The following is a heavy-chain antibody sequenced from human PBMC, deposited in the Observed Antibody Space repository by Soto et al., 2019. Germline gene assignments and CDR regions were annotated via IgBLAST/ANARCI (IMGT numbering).Heavy chain of an antibody. D-gene: IGHD3-10*01. CDR2: VYNTGGT. CDR3: VRQGIGRRHGLVDV. CDR1: SGPSSSHN. J-gene: IGHJ6*02. Sequence: QVQLQQSGPGLVKPSETLSLTCTVSSGPSSSHNWGWIRQSPGRGLEWIGYVYNTGGTSYNPSLTSRVTTSADTSANPISLTLSFVTAADTAIYYCVRQGIGRRHGLVDVWGQGTTVSVSS. V-gene: IGHV4-59*08.